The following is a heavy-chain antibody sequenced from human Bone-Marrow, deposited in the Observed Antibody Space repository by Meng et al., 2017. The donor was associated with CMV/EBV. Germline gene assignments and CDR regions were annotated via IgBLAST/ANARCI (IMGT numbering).Heavy chain of an antibody. CDR2: FDPEDGET. D-gene: IGHD3-3*01. J-gene: IGHJ3*02. CDR1: GGTFSSYA. Sequence: ASVKVSCKASGGTFSSYAISWVRQAPGKGLEWMGGFDPEDGETIYAQKFQGRVTMTEDTSTDTAYMELSSLRSEDTAVYYCATARLPTIFGVVYDAFDIWGQGTMVTVSS. CDR3: ATARLPTIFGVVYDAFDI. V-gene: IGHV1-24*01.